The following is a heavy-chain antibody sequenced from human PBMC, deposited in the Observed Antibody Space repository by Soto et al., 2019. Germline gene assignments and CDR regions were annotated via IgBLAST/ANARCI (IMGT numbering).Heavy chain of an antibody. V-gene: IGHV3-13*01. CDR1: GFTFSSYD. Sequence: GGSLRLSCAASGFTFSSYDMHWVRQATGKGLEWVSAIGTAGDTYYPGSVKSRFTISRENDKNSLYLQMNSLRAGDTDVYYCARAKPYYYDSSGETTLPEAFDIWGQGTMVTVSS. CDR2: IGTAGDT. J-gene: IGHJ3*02. D-gene: IGHD3-22*01. CDR3: ARAKPYYYDSSGETTLPEAFDI.